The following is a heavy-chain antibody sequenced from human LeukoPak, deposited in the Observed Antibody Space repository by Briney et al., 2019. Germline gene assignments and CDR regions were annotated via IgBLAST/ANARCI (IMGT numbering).Heavy chain of an antibody. V-gene: IGHV4-39*01. J-gene: IGHJ4*02. D-gene: IGHD2-15*01. CDR2: VYYSGST. CDR1: GGSISTNSYY. Sequence: SETLSLTCTVSGGSISTNSYYWGWIRQPPGKGLERIGSVYYSGSTHYNPSLKSRVTVSVDTSKNQFSLKLSSVTAADTAVYYCARHLGDVVVVAATHTALDYWGQGTLVTVSS. CDR3: ARHLGDVVVVAATHTALDY.